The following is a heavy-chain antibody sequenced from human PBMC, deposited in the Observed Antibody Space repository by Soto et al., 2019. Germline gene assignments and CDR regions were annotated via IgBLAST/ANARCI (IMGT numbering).Heavy chain of an antibody. CDR3: ARPHIASHYYYGMDV. CDR1: GYTFTSYY. CDR2: INPSGTTT. Sequence: QVQLVQSGAEVKKPGASVKVSCKASGYTFTSYYMHWVRQAPGQGLEWMGIINPSGTTTDYAQKFQGRVTMTRDTSTSTYYMELSSLRSEDTSVYYCARPHIASHYYYGMDVWCQGTTVTVSS. J-gene: IGHJ6*02. D-gene: IGHD2-2*01. V-gene: IGHV1-46*01.